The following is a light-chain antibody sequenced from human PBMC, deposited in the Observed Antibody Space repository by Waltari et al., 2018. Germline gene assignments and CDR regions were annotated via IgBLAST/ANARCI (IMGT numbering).Light chain of an antibody. CDR1: RSDVGGYNY. CDR3: CSYAGSITFWV. V-gene: IGLV2-11*01. J-gene: IGLJ3*02. Sequence: QSALTQPRSVSGSPGQSVTISCTGTRSDVGGYNYVSWYQHHPVKAPKLIIYDVTKRPSGVPVRFPASKSDNTASLTISGLQAEDEADYYCCSYAGSITFWVFGGGTKLTVL. CDR2: DVT.